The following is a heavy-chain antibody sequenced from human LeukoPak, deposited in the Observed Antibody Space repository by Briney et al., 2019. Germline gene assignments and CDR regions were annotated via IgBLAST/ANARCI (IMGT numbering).Heavy chain of an antibody. D-gene: IGHD3-22*01. CDR3: ARLYDGSAYHADHFDY. V-gene: IGHV3-21*01. J-gene: IGHJ4*02. CDR2: ISSSSSYI. CDR1: GFTLSSYS. Sequence: KPGGSLRLSCAASGFTLSSYSMNWVRQAPGKGLEWVSSISSSSSYIYYADSVKGRFTISRDNAKNSLYLQMNSLRAEDTAVYYCARLYDGSAYHADHFDYWGQGTLVIVSS.